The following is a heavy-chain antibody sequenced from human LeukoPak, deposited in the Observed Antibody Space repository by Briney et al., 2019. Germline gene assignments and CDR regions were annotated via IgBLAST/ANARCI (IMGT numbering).Heavy chain of an antibody. V-gene: IGHV1-69*06. CDR2: IIPIFGTA. J-gene: IGHJ4*02. Sequence: GASVKVSCKASGGTFSSYAISWVRQAPGQGLEWMGGIIPIFGTANYAQKFQGRITMTADTSTSTAYMELRNLRSDDTAVYFCARVPRTCSGGSCYESPFDFWGQGTLVTVSS. D-gene: IGHD2-15*01. CDR3: ARVPRTCSGGSCYESPFDF. CDR1: GGTFSSYA.